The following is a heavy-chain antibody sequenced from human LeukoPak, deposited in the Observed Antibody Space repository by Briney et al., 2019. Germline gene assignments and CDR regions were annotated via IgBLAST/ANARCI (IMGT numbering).Heavy chain of an antibody. J-gene: IGHJ6*03. D-gene: IGHD3-3*01. CDR2: IYTSGNT. CDR3: ARGRGLYDFWSGFYYMDV. Sequence: SETLSLTCTVSGGSMSPYYWSWIRQPAGKGLEWIGRIYTSGNTNYNPSLKSRVTMSVDTSKNQFSLKLSSVTAADTAVYYCARGRGLYDFWSGFYYMDVWGKGTTVTVSS. V-gene: IGHV4-4*07. CDR1: GGSMSPYY.